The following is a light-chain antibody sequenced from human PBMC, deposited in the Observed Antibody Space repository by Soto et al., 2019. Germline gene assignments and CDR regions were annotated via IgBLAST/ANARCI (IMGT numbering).Light chain of an antibody. CDR1: QGISSH. CDR2: TAS. V-gene: IGKV1-8*01. Sequence: AIRMTQSPSSFSASTGDRVTITCRASQGISSHLDWYQVKQGKAPMLLIYTASYLESGVPSRFSGSGSGTDFTLTISSLQAEDFAVYYCQQYFSYPLTFGGGTKVEIK. J-gene: IGKJ4*01. CDR3: QQYFSYPLT.